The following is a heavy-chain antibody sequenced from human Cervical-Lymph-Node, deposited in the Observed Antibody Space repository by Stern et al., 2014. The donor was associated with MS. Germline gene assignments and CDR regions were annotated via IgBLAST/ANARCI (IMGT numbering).Heavy chain of an antibody. V-gene: IGHV3-21*01. CDR3: ARDLRYYDSSGYSSQYFDY. D-gene: IGHD3-22*01. J-gene: IGHJ4*02. CDR2: ISSSSSYI. CDR1: GFTFSSYS. Sequence: EVHLVESGGGLVKPGGSLRLSCAASGFTFSSYSMNWVRQAPGKGLEWVSSISSSSSYIYYADSVKGRFTISRDNAKNSLYLQMNSLRAEDTAVYYCARDLRYYDSSGYSSQYFDYWGQGTLVTVSS.